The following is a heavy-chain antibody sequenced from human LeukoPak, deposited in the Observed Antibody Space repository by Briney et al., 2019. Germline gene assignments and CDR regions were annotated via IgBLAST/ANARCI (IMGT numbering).Heavy chain of an antibody. Sequence: PGGSLRLSCAASGFSFSSYAMSWVRQAPGKGLEWVSAISGSGGSTYYADSVKGRFTIARDNSKYTLYLQMNNLRAEDTAVYHCAKGRYYYDSSDAFEIWGQGTMVTVSS. D-gene: IGHD3-22*01. CDR3: AKGRYYYDSSDAFEI. CDR2: ISGSGGST. J-gene: IGHJ3*02. CDR1: GFSFSSYA. V-gene: IGHV3-23*01.